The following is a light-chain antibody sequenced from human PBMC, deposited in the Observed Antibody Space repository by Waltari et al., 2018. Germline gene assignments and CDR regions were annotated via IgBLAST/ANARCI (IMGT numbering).Light chain of an antibody. V-gene: IGLV9-49*01. J-gene: IGLJ3*02. CDR2: VGTGGIVG. CDR1: SGYTNYK. Sequence: QPVLTQPPSASASLGASVTLTCPLRSGYTNYKVDWYQQRPGKGPRFVMRVGTGGIVGSKGDGIPDRFSVLGSGLNRDLTIKNIQEEDESDYYCGTDHDTGSNFVRVFGGGTKLTVL. CDR3: GTDHDTGSNFVRV.